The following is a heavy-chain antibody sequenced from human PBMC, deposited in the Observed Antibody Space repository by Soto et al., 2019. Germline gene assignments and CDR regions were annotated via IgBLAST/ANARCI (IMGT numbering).Heavy chain of an antibody. CDR1: GFTCSTCW. J-gene: IGHJ4*02. Sequence: GGSLRLCCAGAGFTCSTCWMGWVRQSPGKGPEWVANIKQDGSEKFYLDSVKGRFAISRDNAKKSLYLQMNSLRAEDTAVYYRTRETNWGQGTLVTVSS. CDR3: TRETN. V-gene: IGHV3-7*05. CDR2: IKQDGSEK.